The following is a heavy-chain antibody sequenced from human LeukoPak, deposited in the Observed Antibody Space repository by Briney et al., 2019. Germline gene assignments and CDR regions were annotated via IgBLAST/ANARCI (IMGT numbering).Heavy chain of an antibody. CDR1: GYTFTSCG. CDR3: ARYSYDSSHAYNWFDP. Sequence: GASVKVSCKASGYTFTSCGISWVRQAPGQGLEWMGWISAYNGNTNYAQKLQGRVTMTTDISTSTAYMELRSLRSDDTAVYYCARYSYDSSHAYNWFDPWGQGTLVTVSS. D-gene: IGHD3-22*01. V-gene: IGHV1-18*01. CDR2: ISAYNGNT. J-gene: IGHJ5*02.